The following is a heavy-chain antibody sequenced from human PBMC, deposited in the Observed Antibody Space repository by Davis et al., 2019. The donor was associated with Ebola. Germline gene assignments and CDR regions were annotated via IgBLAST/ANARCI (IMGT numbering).Heavy chain of an antibody. CDR2: ISSRSSYI. Sequence: GESLKISCAASGFTFSSYSMNWVRQAPGKGLEWVSSISSRSSYIYYADSVKGRFTISRDNAKNSLYLQMNSLRAEDTAVHYCARDPIRTYYDFWSGSSDYYYGMDVWGQGTTVTVSS. V-gene: IGHV3-21*01. D-gene: IGHD3-3*01. CDR1: GFTFSSYS. CDR3: ARDPIRTYYDFWSGSSDYYYGMDV. J-gene: IGHJ6*02.